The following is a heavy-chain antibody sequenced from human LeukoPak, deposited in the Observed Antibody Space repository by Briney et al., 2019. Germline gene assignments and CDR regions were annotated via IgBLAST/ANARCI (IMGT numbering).Heavy chain of an antibody. D-gene: IGHD4-11*01. CDR3: AKSPTYSIDNWFDP. CDR2: IWYDGSNK. V-gene: IGHV3-33*06. Sequence: GGSLRLSCAASGFTFSSYGMHWVRQAPGKGLEWVAVIWYDGSNKYYADSVKGRFTISRDNSKNTLYLQMNSLRAEDTAVYYCAKSPTYSIDNWFDPWGQGTLVTVSS. J-gene: IGHJ5*02. CDR1: GFTFSSYG.